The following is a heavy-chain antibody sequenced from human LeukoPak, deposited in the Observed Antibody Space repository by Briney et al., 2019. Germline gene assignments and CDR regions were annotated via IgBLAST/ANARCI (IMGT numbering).Heavy chain of an antibody. CDR2: INPNSAGT. CDR3: ARGIAVAGPRFDS. J-gene: IGHJ4*02. V-gene: IGHV1-2*02. CDR1: GYTSTDYY. D-gene: IGHD6-13*01. Sequence: GASVKVSCKASGYTSTDYYMRWVRQAPGQGLEWMGWINPNSAGTNYAQKFQGRVTMTRDTSISTAYMELSRPRSDDTALYYCARGIAVAGPRFDSWGQGTLVTVSS.